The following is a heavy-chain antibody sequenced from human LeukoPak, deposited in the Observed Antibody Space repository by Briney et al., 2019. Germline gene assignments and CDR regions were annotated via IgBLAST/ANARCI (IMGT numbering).Heavy chain of an antibody. Sequence: GGSLRLSCAASGFTFSSYAMSWVRQAPGKGLEWVSAISGSGGSTYYADSVKGRFAISRDNSKNTLYLQMNSLRAEDTGVYYCAKDHYWSIDYWGRGTLVTVSS. J-gene: IGHJ4*02. CDR1: GFTFSSYA. D-gene: IGHD3-3*01. V-gene: IGHV3-23*01. CDR3: AKDHYWSIDY. CDR2: ISGSGGST.